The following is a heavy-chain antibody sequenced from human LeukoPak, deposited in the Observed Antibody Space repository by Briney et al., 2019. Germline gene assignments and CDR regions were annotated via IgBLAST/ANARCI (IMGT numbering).Heavy chain of an antibody. CDR3: AKDARWPLEGLMGDFDY. V-gene: IGHV3-30*18. D-gene: IGHD3-3*01. J-gene: IGHJ4*02. Sequence: PGRSLRLSCAASGFTFSSYGMHWVRQAPGKGLEWVAVISYDGSNKYYADSVKGRFTISRDNSKNTLYLQMNSLRAEDTAVYYCAKDARWPLEGLMGDFDYWGQGTLVTVSS. CDR1: GFTFSSYG. CDR2: ISYDGSNK.